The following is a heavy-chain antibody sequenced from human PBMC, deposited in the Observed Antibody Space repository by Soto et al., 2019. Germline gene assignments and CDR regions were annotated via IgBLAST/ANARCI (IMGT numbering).Heavy chain of an antibody. CDR1: GYSISSGYY. Sequence: SETLSLTCAVSGYSISSGYYWGWIRQSPGKGLEWIGSIYHSGSTYYNPSLKSRVIISVDTSKNQFSLKLSSVTAADTAVYYCARLAPIAAADGMDVWGQGTTVTVSS. D-gene: IGHD6-13*01. J-gene: IGHJ6*02. CDR2: IYHSGST. CDR3: ARLAPIAAADGMDV. V-gene: IGHV4-38-2*01.